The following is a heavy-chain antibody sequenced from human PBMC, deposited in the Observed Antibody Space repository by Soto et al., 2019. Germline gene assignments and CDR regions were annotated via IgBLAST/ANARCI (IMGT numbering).Heavy chain of an antibody. CDR2: VYYGVST. D-gene: IGHD3-22*01. J-gene: IGHJ6*02. CDR3: AGGDYYHSSGYYFYYYTMYV. Sequence: SETLSLTCTVSGCSISSSSYYWGGIRQPPGKGLEWIGNVYYGVSTYYNPSLKSRVTISVETSKSQFSLTLSSVTAADTAVYYCAGGDYYHSSGYYFYYYTMYVWGQGTTVTVSS. V-gene: IGHV4-39*01. CDR1: GCSISSSSYY.